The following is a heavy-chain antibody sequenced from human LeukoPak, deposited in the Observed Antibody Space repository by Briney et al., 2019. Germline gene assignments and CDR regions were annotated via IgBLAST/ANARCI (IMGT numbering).Heavy chain of an antibody. J-gene: IGHJ6*03. Sequence: GASVKVSCKVSGGTFSSYAISWVRQAPGQGLEWMGGIIPIFGTANYAQNFQGRVTITTDESTSTAYMELSSLRSEDTAVYYCARGGFITAKAPLLFYYYYYYMDVWGKGTTVTVSS. D-gene: IGHD3-16*02. CDR2: IIPIFGTA. CDR1: GGTFSSYA. CDR3: ARGGFITAKAPLLFYYYYYYMDV. V-gene: IGHV1-69*05.